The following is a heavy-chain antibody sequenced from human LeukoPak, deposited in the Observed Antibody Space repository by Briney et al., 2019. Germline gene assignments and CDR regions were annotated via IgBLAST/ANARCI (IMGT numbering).Heavy chain of an antibody. D-gene: IGHD5-12*01. CDR2: ISAYNGNT. CDR1: GYTFTSYG. Sequence: ASVKVSCKASGYTFTSYGISWVRQAPGQGLEWMGWISAYNGNTNYAQKLQGRVTMTTDTSTSTAYMELRSLRSDDTAVYYCTGGYSAYENIVGFDYWGQGTLVTVSS. V-gene: IGHV1-18*01. CDR3: TGGYSAYENIVGFDY. J-gene: IGHJ4*02.